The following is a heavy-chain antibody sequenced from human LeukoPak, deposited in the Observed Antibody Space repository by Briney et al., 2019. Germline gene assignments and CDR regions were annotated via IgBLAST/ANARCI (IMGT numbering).Heavy chain of an antibody. CDR2: ISNTGSVT. CDR1: GFTFSSYE. D-gene: IGHD4-23*01. Sequence: PGGSLRLSCAGSGFTFSSYEMSWVRQAPGKGLEWVSYISNTGSVTYYADSVKGRFTISKDNARNSLFLQMNSLRAEDTGVYYCTVVPMGWGQGTLVIVSS. V-gene: IGHV3-48*03. J-gene: IGHJ4*02. CDR3: TVVPMG.